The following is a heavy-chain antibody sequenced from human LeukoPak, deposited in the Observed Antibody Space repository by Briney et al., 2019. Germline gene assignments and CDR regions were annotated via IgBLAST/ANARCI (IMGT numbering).Heavy chain of an antibody. CDR1: GGSISSGSYY. CDR2: IYTSGST. Sequence: PSETLSLTCTVSGGSISSGSYYWSWIRQPAGKGLEWIGRIYTSGSTNYNPSLKSRVTISVDTSKNQFSLKLSSVTAADTAVYYCARVYSYYYYMDVWGKGTTVTVSS. D-gene: IGHD5-18*01. V-gene: IGHV4-61*02. J-gene: IGHJ6*03. CDR3: ARVYSYYYYMDV.